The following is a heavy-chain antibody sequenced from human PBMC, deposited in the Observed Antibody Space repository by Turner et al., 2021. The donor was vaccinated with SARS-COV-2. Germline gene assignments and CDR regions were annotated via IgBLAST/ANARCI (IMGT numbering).Heavy chain of an antibody. CDR1: GYTFTSYD. Sequence: QVQLVQSGAEVKKPGASVKVSCKASGYTFTSYDINWVRQAAGQGLEWMGWMNPNSGNTGYAQKFQGRVTMTRNTSISTAYMELSSLRSEDTAVYYCASSIVGATPLDYWGQGTLVTVSS. CDR3: ASSIVGATPLDY. J-gene: IGHJ4*02. D-gene: IGHD1-26*01. V-gene: IGHV1-8*01. CDR2: MNPNSGNT.